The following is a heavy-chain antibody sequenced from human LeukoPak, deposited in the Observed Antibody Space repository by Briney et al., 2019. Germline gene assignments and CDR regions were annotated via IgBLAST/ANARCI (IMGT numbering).Heavy chain of an antibody. CDR2: ISSSGSTI. J-gene: IGHJ6*03. V-gene: IGHV3-48*04. Sequence: GGSLRLSCAASGFTFSSYSMNWVRQAPGKGLEWVSYISSSGSTIYYADSVKGRFTISRDNAKNSLYLQMNSLRAEDTAVYYCARQGSGPYYYYMDVWGKGTTVTVSS. CDR3: ARQGSGPYYYYMDV. CDR1: GFTFSSYS.